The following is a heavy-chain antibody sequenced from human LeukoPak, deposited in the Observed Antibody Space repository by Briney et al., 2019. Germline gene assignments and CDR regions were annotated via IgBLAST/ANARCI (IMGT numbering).Heavy chain of an antibody. CDR3: ARTRYYYNSRSYGAPYYFDY. D-gene: IGHD3-10*01. Sequence: SETLSLTCVVSGGSISSGDYSWTWIRQPPGKGLEWIGYVYYSGSTYYNPSLKSRVTISVDTSKNQFSLKLSSVTAADTAVYYCARTRYYYNSRSYGAPYYFDYWGQGTLVTVSS. CDR1: GGSISSGDYS. V-gene: IGHV4-30-2*03. CDR2: VYYSGST. J-gene: IGHJ4*02.